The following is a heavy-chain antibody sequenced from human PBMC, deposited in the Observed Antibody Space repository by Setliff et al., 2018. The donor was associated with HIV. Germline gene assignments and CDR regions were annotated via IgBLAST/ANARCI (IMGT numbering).Heavy chain of an antibody. D-gene: IGHD3-10*01. Sequence: SSETLSLTCAVYGGSFSGYYWIWIHQPPGRGLEWIGEINHSGNTKYNPSLKSRVTISVDTSKNQFSLKLTSVTAADTSVYFCASREGFGELFEEYWVQGTLVTVSS. CDR2: INHSGNT. J-gene: IGHJ4*02. V-gene: IGHV4-34*01. CDR1: GGSFSGYY. CDR3: ASREGFGELFEEY.